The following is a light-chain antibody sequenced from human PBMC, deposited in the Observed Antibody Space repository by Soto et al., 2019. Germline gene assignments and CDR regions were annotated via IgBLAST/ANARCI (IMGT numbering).Light chain of an antibody. Sequence: DIVFTQSPGTLSLSPGERPTLSCKASQSVSSSYLAWYQQKPGQAPRLLIYDASNRATGIPARFSGSGSGTDFTLTISSLETEDFAVYYCQQRSNWPTITFGQGTRLEIK. CDR2: DAS. J-gene: IGKJ5*01. CDR1: QSVSSSY. V-gene: IGKV3D-20*02. CDR3: QQRSNWPTIT.